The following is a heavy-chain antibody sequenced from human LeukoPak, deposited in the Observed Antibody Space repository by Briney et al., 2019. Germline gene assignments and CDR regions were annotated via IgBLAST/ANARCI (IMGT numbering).Heavy chain of an antibody. Sequence: SETLSLTCAVSGVSISSSNWWSWVRQPPGKGLEWIGETYHSGSTNYNPSLKSRVTISVDKSKNQFSLKLSSVTAADTAVYYCARERGSGYYYADYYYYGMDVWGQGTTVTVSS. CDR1: GVSISSSNW. J-gene: IGHJ6*02. D-gene: IGHD3-22*01. CDR2: TYHSGST. CDR3: ARERGSGYYYADYYYYGMDV. V-gene: IGHV4-4*02.